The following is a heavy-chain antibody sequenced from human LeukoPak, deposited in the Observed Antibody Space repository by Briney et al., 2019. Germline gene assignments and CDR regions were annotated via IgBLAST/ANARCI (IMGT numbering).Heavy chain of an antibody. D-gene: IGHD2-2*01. CDR3: ARLIVVVPAAIYSDAFDI. CDR2: IYSGGST. V-gene: IGHV3-66*01. CDR1: GFTVSSNY. J-gene: IGHJ3*02. Sequence: GGSLRLSCAASGFTVSSNYMSWVRQAPGKGLEWVSVIYSGGSTYYADSVKGRFTISRDNSKNTLYLQMNSLRAEDTAVYYCARLIVVVPAAIYSDAFDIWGQGTMVTVS.